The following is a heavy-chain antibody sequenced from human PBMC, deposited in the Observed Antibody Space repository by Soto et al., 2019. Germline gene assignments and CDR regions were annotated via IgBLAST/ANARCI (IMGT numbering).Heavy chain of an antibody. CDR1: GFTFSSYA. Sequence: GGSLRLSCAASGFTFSSYAMSWVRQAPGKGLEWVSAISGSGGSTYYADSVKGRFTITRDNSKNTLYLQMNSLRAEDTAVYYCASGPVLRCLEWLLTADYWGQGTLVTVSS. D-gene: IGHD3-3*01. V-gene: IGHV3-23*01. CDR3: ASGPVLRCLEWLLTADY. CDR2: ISGSGGST. J-gene: IGHJ4*02.